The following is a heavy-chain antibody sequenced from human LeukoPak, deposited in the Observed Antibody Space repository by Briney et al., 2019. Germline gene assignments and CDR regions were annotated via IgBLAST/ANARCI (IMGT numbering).Heavy chain of an antibody. CDR2: IYPGDSDT. D-gene: IGHD6-13*01. CDR3: ARQGAAGKYYYSYMDV. V-gene: IGHV5-51*01. Sequence: PGESLKISCKGSGYSFTRYWIGWVRQMPGKGLEWMGIIYPGDSDTRYSPSFQGQVTISADTSISTAYLQWSSLKASDTAIYYCARQGAAGKYYYSYMDVWGKGTTVTVSS. CDR1: GYSFTRYW. J-gene: IGHJ6*03.